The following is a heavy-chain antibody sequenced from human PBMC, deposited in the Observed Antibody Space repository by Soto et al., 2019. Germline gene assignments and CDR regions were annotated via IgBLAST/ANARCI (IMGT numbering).Heavy chain of an antibody. V-gene: IGHV1-3*01. CDR3: ARGGVGYGDHAGGAV. CDR1: GYTFTSYA. J-gene: IGHJ3*01. D-gene: IGHD4-17*01. Sequence: ASVKVSCKASGYTFTSYAMHWVRQAPGQRLEWMGWINAGNGNTKYSQKFQGRVTMTRNTSTSTAYMELSSLRSEDTAVYYCARGGVGYGDHAGGAVWGQGTLVTVSS. CDR2: INAGNGNT.